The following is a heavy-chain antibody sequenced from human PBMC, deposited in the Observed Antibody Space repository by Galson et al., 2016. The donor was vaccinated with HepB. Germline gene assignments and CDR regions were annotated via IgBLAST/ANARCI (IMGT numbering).Heavy chain of an antibody. CDR1: GYSFTNYG. J-gene: IGHJ4*02. CDR3: ARERGNYHYFDY. CDR2: ISTSNGNT. Sequence: SVKVSCKASGYSFTNYGISWVRQAPGQGLEWMGWISTSNGNTNYAKKLQGRVTMTTDTSTSTAYMELRSLRSDDTAVYYCARERGNYHYFDYWGQGTLVTVSS. D-gene: IGHD1-7*01. V-gene: IGHV1-18*01.